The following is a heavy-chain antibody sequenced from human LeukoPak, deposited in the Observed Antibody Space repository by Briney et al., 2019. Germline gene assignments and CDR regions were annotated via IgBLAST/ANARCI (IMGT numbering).Heavy chain of an antibody. Sequence: GSLRLSCAASGFTVSNNHMIWVRQAPGKGPEWVSVIFSGGSTYYADSVKGRFTISRGNSKNMVYLQMNSLRVEDTAVYYCAREPRRLGDLLTIWGQGTMVTVSS. CDR2: IFSGGST. CDR1: GFTVSNNH. D-gene: IGHD3-16*01. CDR3: AREPRRLGDLLTI. J-gene: IGHJ3*02. V-gene: IGHV3-66*01.